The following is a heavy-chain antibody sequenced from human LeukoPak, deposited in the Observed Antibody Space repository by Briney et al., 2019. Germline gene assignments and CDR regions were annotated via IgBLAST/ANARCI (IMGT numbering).Heavy chain of an antibody. Sequence: PMASVKVSCKASGYSFTGYYMHWVRQAPGQGLEWMGGIIPVFGTSNYAQKFQGRVTITADESTRTAYMELSSLRSEDTAVYYCARVTGGRYCSTTSCYMRGWFDPWGQGTLVTVSS. D-gene: IGHD2-2*02. V-gene: IGHV1-69*13. CDR3: ARVTGGRYCSTTSCYMRGWFDP. J-gene: IGHJ5*02. CDR2: IIPVFGTS. CDR1: GYSFTGYY.